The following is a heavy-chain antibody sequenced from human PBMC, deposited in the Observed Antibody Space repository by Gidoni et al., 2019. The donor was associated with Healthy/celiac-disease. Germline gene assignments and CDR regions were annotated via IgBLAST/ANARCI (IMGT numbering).Heavy chain of an antibody. D-gene: IGHD2-2*01. Sequence: QVQLVQSGAEVKKPGSSVKVSCKASGGTFSSYASSWVRQAPGQGLEWMGGIIPIFGTANYAQKFQGRVTITADKFTSTAYMELSSLRSEDTAVYYCARESGIVVVPAAPNWFDPWGQGTLVTVSS. J-gene: IGHJ5*02. CDR1: GGTFSSYA. V-gene: IGHV1-69*06. CDR2: IIPIFGTA. CDR3: ARESGIVVVPAAPNWFDP.